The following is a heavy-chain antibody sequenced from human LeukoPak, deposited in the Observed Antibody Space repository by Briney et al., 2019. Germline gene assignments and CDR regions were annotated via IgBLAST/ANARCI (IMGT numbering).Heavy chain of an antibody. Sequence: GGSLRLSCAASGFTFSSYGMHWVRQAPGKGLEWVAVLWYDGSNKYYADSVRGRFTISRDNSKNTLYLQMNSLRAEDTAVYYCAIKYGSGSYYSPYYYYGMDVWGKGTTVTVSS. V-gene: IGHV3-33*01. CDR1: GFTFSSYG. D-gene: IGHD3-10*01. J-gene: IGHJ6*04. CDR2: LWYDGSNK. CDR3: AIKYGSGSYYSPYYYYGMDV.